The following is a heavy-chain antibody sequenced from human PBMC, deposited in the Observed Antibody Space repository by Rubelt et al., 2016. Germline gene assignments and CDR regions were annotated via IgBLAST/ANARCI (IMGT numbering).Heavy chain of an antibody. D-gene: IGHD3-3*01. V-gene: IGHV3-53*01. CDR3: AKFVGFGVSYYGMDV. J-gene: IGHJ6*02. CDR2: LHSSDSP. Sequence: QAPGKGLEWVSLLHSSDSPYYADSVKGRFTISRDNSKNTLYLQMNSLRAEDTAVYYCAKFVGFGVSYYGMDVWGQGTTVTVSS.